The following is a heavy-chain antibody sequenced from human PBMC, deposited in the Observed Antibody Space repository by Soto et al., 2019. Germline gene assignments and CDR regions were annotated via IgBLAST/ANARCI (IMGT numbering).Heavy chain of an antibody. Sequence: EVQLVQSGAEVKKPGESLKISCKGSGYSFTSDWIGWVRQMPGKGLEWMGIIYPGDSDTRYSPSFQGQVTISADKSISTAYLQWSSLKASDTAMYYCAGTTYYYDSSGYYFGWFDPWGQGTLVTVSS. D-gene: IGHD3-22*01. V-gene: IGHV5-51*01. CDR3: AGTTYYYDSSGYYFGWFDP. J-gene: IGHJ5*02. CDR1: GYSFTSDW. CDR2: IYPGDSDT.